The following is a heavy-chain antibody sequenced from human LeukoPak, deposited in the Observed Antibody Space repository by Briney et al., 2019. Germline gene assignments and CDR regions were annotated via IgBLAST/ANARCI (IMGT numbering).Heavy chain of an antibody. CDR1: GGSISSYY. Sequence: PSETLSLTCTVSGGSISSYYWSWIRQPPGKGLEWIGYIYYSGSTNYNPSLKSRVTISVDTSKNQFSLKLSSVTAADTAVYYCAGLTGGRWLQFFDYWGQGTLVTVSS. CDR3: AGLTGGRWLQFFDY. J-gene: IGHJ4*02. V-gene: IGHV4-59*08. D-gene: IGHD5-24*01. CDR2: IYYSGST.